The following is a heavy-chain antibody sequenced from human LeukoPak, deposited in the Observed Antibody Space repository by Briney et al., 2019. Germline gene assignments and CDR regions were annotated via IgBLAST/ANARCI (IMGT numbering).Heavy chain of an antibody. CDR1: GGSFSGYY. V-gene: IGHV4-34*01. J-gene: IGHJ4*02. CDR2: INHSGST. D-gene: IGHD1-26*01. Sequence: SETLSLTCAVYGGSFSGYYWSWIRQPPGNGLEWIGEINHSGSTNYNPSLKSRVTISVDTSKNQFSLKLSSVTAADTAVYYCATPGYSATDGFDYWGQGTLVTVSS. CDR3: ATPGYSATDGFDY.